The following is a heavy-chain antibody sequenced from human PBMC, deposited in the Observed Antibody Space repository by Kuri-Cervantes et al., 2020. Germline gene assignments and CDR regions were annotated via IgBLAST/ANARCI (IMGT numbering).Heavy chain of an antibody. V-gene: IGHV3-30-3*01. D-gene: IGHD3-10*01. CDR1: GFTFSSYA. J-gene: IGHJ4*02. CDR2: ISYDGSNK. CDR3: AKDRNYGSGRPESDY. Sequence: GESLKISCAASGFTFSSYAMHWVRQAPGKGLEWVAVISYDGSNKYYADSVKGRFTISRDNSKNTLYLQMNSLRPEDTALYYCAKDRNYGSGRPESDYWGQGTLVTVSS.